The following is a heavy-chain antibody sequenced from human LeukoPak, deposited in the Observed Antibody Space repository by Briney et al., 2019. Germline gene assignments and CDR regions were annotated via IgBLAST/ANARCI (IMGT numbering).Heavy chain of an antibody. CDR1: GASISPYY. CDR2: VFYNGRT. CDR3: ARDPSPYSSSWYSDY. V-gene: IGHV4-59*12. D-gene: IGHD6-13*01. Sequence: SETLSLTCSVSGASISPYYWVWIRQPPGKGLEWIGYVFYNGRTSYNPSLKSRVTISADTSKNQFSLKMNSVTAADTAVYYCARDPSPYSSSWYSDYWGQGTLVTVSS. J-gene: IGHJ4*02.